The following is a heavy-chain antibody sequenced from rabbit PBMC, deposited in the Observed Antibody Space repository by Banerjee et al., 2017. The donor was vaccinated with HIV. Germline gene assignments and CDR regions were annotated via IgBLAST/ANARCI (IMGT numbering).Heavy chain of an antibody. CDR2: INSSSGNT. CDR3: ARLSSGAFNL. D-gene: IGHD1-1*01. J-gene: IGHJ4*01. V-gene: IGHV1S40*01. CDR1: GFSFSNKYV. Sequence: QSLEESGGGLVKPEGSLTLTCTASGFSFSNKYVMCWVRQAPGKGLEWIACINSSSGNTVYATWAKGRFTISKTSSTTVTLQLNSLTAADTATYFCARLSSGAFNLWGQGTLVTVS.